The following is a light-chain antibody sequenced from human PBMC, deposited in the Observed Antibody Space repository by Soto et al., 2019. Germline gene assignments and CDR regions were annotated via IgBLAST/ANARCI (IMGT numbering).Light chain of an antibody. V-gene: IGKV3-20*01. J-gene: IGKJ1*01. CDR3: QQYGNSPWT. Sequence: EIVLTQSPGTLSLSPGETATLSCRASQSVSSTYLAWYQQKPGQAPRLLLYGVSSRATGIPDRFSGSGSGTDFTLTITRLEPEDFAVYYCQQYGNSPWTFGQGTKVDIK. CDR1: QSVSSTY. CDR2: GVS.